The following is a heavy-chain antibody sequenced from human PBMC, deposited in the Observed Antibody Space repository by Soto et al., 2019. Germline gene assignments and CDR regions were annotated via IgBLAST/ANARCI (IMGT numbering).Heavy chain of an antibody. D-gene: IGHD3-16*01. CDR1: GFTFSSYW. Sequence: EVQLVKSGGGLVQPGGSLRLSCAASGFTFSSYWMTWVRQPPEKGLEWVANLNQDGTERYYVDSVRGRFTISRDNAKNSLYLQMNSLRAEDTAVYYCVCGGNFFVYWGQGTLVTVSP. CDR3: VCGGNFFVY. V-gene: IGHV3-7*01. J-gene: IGHJ4*02. CDR2: LNQDGTER.